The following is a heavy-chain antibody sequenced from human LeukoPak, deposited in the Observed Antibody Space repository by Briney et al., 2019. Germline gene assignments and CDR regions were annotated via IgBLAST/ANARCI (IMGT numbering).Heavy chain of an antibody. CDR2: INPNSGGT. CDR3: ARDEGYCSRTSCYGASKGMDV. J-gene: IGHJ6*02. CDR1: GYTFTGYY. Sequence: ASVKVSCKASGYTFTGYYMHWVRQAPGQGLEWMGWINPNSGGTNYAQKFQGRVTITADESTSTAYMELSSLRSEDTAVYYCARDEGYCSRTSCYGASKGMDVWGQGTAVIVSS. V-gene: IGHV1-2*02. D-gene: IGHD2-2*01.